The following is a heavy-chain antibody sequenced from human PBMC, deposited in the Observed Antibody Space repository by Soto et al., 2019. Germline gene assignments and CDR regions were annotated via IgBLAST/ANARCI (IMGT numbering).Heavy chain of an antibody. D-gene: IGHD3-22*01. V-gene: IGHV4-34*01. CDR1: GGSFNGYY. J-gene: IGHJ6*02. CDR3: ARARVRNYYDSSGYYQYYYYGMDV. Sequence: SETLSLTCAVYGGSFNGYYWSWIRQPPGKGLEWIGEINHSGSTNYNPSLKSRVTISVDTSKNQFSLKLSSVTAADTAVYYCARARVRNYYDSSGYYQYYYYGMDVWGQGTTVTVSS. CDR2: INHSGST.